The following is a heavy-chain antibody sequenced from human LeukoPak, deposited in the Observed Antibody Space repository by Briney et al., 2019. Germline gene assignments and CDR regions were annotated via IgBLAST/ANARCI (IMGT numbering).Heavy chain of an antibody. Sequence: SVKVSCKASGGTFSSYAISWVRLAPGQGLEWMGGIIPIFGTANYAQKFQGRVTITTDESTSTAYMELSSLRSEDTAVYYCARRRDGYNSWFDPWGQGTLVTVSS. D-gene: IGHD5-24*01. J-gene: IGHJ5*02. CDR2: IIPIFGTA. V-gene: IGHV1-69*05. CDR3: ARRRDGYNSWFDP. CDR1: GGTFSSYA.